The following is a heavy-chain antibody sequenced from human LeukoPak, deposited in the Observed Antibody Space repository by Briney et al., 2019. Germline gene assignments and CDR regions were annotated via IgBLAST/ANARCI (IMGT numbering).Heavy chain of an antibody. CDR2: ISGRGGST. D-gene: IGHD3-10*01. CDR1: GFTFSDYY. V-gene: IGHV3-23*01. Sequence: GGSLRLSCAASGFTFSDYYMSWIRQAPGKGLEWVSAISGRGGSTDYADPVKGRFTISRDNSKNTLYLQMNSLRAEDTAVYYCAKGRYYDYQHWGQGTLVTVSS. J-gene: IGHJ1*01. CDR3: AKGRYYDYQH.